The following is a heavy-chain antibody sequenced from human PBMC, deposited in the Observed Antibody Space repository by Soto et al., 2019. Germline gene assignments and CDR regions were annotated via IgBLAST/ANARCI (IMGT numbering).Heavy chain of an antibody. CDR1: GFTFDDYA. J-gene: IGHJ4*02. Sequence: GGSLRLSCAASGFTFDDYAMHWVRQAPGKSLEWVSGSSWNSGSIGYADSVKGRFTIARDNAKNSMYLQMNSLRAADTALCDCAKGLLAHDCGDYFDYWGQGTLVTVSS. D-gene: IGHD4-17*01. CDR3: AKGLLAHDCGDYFDY. V-gene: IGHV3-9*01. CDR2: SSWNSGSI.